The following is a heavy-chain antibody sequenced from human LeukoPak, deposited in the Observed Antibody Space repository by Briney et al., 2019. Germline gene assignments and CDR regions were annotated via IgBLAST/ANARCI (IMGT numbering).Heavy chain of an antibody. CDR1: GGSISSGGYY. J-gene: IGHJ3*02. V-gene: IGHV4-31*03. D-gene: IGHD4-17*01. CDR2: IYYSGST. Sequence: SQTLSLTCTVSGGSISSGGYYWCWIRQHPGKGLEWIGYIYYSGSTYYNPSLKSRVTISVDTSKNQFSLKLSSVTAADTAVYYCARDLRRRLPGAFDIWGQGTMVTVSS. CDR3: ARDLRRRLPGAFDI.